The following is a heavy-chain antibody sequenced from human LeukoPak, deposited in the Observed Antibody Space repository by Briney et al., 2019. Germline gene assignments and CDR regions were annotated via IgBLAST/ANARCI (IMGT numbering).Heavy chain of an antibody. CDR3: ARESSGWLQLFDY. Sequence: GGSLRLSCAASGFTVSSKYMSWVRQAPGKGLEWVSVIYSGGSTYYADSVKGRFTISRDNSKKTVYLQMNSPRAEDKAVYYCARESSGWLQLFDYWGQGTLVTVSS. CDR1: GFTVSSKY. D-gene: IGHD5-24*01. J-gene: IGHJ4*02. V-gene: IGHV3-66*01. CDR2: IYSGGST.